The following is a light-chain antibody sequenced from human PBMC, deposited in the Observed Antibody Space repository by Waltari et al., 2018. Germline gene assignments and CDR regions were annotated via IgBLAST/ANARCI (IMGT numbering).Light chain of an antibody. CDR1: QSVRTY. CDR2: DVS. V-gene: IGKV3-11*01. J-gene: IGKJ2*01. Sequence: EIVLTQSPAPLSFSPGERATLSCRASQSVRTYLAWYQQKLGQAPRLLIYDVSNRATGIPARFSGSGSGTDFTLTISSLEPEDVAVYYCQQYCTSPPTFGQGTQVEIK. CDR3: QQYCTSPPT.